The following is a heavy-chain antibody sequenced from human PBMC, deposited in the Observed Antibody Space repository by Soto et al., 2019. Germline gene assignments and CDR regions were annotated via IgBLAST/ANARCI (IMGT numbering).Heavy chain of an antibody. J-gene: IGHJ3*02. Sequence: GGSLRLSCSAPGFTVNSNYISWVRQAPGKGLEWVSLISSGGNTYYADSVKGRFTISRDNSKNTLYLQMNSLRAEDTAVYYCAKMSETDAFDIWGQGTMVTVSS. CDR2: ISSGGNT. CDR3: AKMSETDAFDI. V-gene: IGHV3-66*01. CDR1: GFTVNSNY.